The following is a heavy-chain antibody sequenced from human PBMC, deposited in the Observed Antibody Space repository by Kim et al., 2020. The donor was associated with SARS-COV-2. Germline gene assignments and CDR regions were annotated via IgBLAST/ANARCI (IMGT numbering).Heavy chain of an antibody. Sequence: YHNPSHKGRVTLSVETAKNQFSLKLSSVTAADTAVFYCTRHLSGSSWFDYWGQGTLVTVSS. CDR3: TRHLSGSSWFDY. D-gene: IGHD6-13*01. V-gene: IGHV4-39*01. J-gene: IGHJ4*02.